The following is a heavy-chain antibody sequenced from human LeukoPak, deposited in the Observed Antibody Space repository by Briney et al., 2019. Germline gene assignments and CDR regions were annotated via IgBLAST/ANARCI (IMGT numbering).Heavy chain of an antibody. CDR2: ISWDGGST. CDR1: GFTFDDYA. CDR3: AKDGSDGGYYYMDV. D-gene: IGHD4-23*01. V-gene: IGHV3-43D*03. J-gene: IGHJ6*03. Sequence: GGSLRLSCAASGFTFDDYAMQWVRQAPGKGLEWVSLISWDGGSTYYADSVKGRFTISRDNSKNSLYLQMNSLRAEDTALYYCAKDGSDGGYYYMDVWGKGTTVTVSS.